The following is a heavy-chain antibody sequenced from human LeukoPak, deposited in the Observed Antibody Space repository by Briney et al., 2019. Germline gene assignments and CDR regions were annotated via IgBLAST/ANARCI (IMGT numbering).Heavy chain of an antibody. CDR3: ARDPLPNYYDSSGYLDY. J-gene: IGHJ4*02. CDR1: GYTFTSYG. V-gene: IGHV1-18*01. Sequence: ASVKVSCKASGYTFTSYGISWVRQAPGQGLEWMGWISAYNGNTNYAQKFQGRVTITADESTSTAYMELSSLRSEDTAVYYCARDPLPNYYDSSGYLDYWGQGTLVTVSS. CDR2: ISAYNGNT. D-gene: IGHD3-22*01.